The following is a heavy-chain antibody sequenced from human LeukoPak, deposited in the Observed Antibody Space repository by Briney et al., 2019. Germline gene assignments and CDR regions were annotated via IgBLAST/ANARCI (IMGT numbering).Heavy chain of an antibody. V-gene: IGHV3-21*01. CDR3: ARQFGGSYGY. CDR1: GFSFSSYA. D-gene: IGHD1-26*01. CDR2: ITSSSVI. J-gene: IGHJ4*02. Sequence: GGSLRLSCAASGFSFSSYAMNWVRQAPGKGLEWVSSITSSSVIYYADSVKGRFTISRDNAKNSLYLEMNSLGAEDTAVYYCARQFGGSYGYWGQGTLVTVSS.